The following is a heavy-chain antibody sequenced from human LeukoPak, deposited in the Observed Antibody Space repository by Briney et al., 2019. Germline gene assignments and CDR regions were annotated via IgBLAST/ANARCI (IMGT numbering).Heavy chain of an antibody. J-gene: IGHJ4*02. CDR1: GFTFSNYS. CDR3: AKGKDSVAGATNDY. CDR2: ISSSGTYK. D-gene: IGHD6-19*01. Sequence: GGSLRLSCAVSGFTFSNYSMSWVRQAPGKGLEWVSSISSSGTYKYYADSVKGRFTISRDNAKNSLYLQMNSLRAEDTAVYYCAKGKDSVAGATNDYWGQGTLVTVSS. V-gene: IGHV3-21*01.